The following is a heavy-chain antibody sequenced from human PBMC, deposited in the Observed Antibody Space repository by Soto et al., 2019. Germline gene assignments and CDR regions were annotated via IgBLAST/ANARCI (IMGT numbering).Heavy chain of an antibody. CDR2: IIPIFGTA. V-gene: IGHV1-69*13. CDR1: GGTFSSYA. D-gene: IGHD3-9*01. Sequence: ASVNVSCKASGGTFSSYAISWVRQAPGQGLEWMGGIIPIFGTANYAQKFQGRVTITADESTSTAYMELSSLRSEDTAVYYCAREPYYDIWTGYYKSPYGMDVWGQGTTVTVSS. J-gene: IGHJ6*02. CDR3: AREPYYDIWTGYYKSPYGMDV.